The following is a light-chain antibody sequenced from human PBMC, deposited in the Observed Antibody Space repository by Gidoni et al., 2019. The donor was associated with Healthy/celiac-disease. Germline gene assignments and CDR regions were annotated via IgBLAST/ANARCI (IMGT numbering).Light chain of an antibody. J-gene: IGLJ1*01. Sequence: SYELTQPPSVSVSPGQTARITCSGDALPKQYAYWYQQKPGQAPVLVIYKDSERPSGFPERFSGSSSGTTFTLTISGVQAEDEADYYCQSADSSGTLYVFGTGTKVTVL. CDR2: KDS. V-gene: IGLV3-25*03. CDR1: ALPKQY. CDR3: QSADSSGTLYV.